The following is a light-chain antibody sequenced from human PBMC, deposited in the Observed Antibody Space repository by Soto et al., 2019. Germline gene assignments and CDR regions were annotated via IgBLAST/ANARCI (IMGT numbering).Light chain of an antibody. CDR1: QSVSSN. J-gene: IGKJ2*01. CDR3: QQYDKWYT. V-gene: IGKV3-15*01. CDR2: GAS. Sequence: EILMTQSPATLSVSPGERTTLSCRASQSVSSNLAWYQQQPGQAPRLLIFGASTRATGIPARFSGSGSGTEFSLTISSLQSEDFAIYYCQQYDKWYTFGQGTKLEIK.